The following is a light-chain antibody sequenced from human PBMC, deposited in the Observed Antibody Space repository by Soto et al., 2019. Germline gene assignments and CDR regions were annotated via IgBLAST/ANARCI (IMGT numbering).Light chain of an antibody. CDR1: SSDIGGYNY. CDR3: SSYTSSSTEV. J-gene: IGLJ2*01. V-gene: IGLV2-14*01. CDR2: DVN. Sequence: QSALTQPASVSGSPGQSITISCSGTSSDIGGYNYVSWYQQHPGKAPKLMIFDVNNRPSGVSNRFSGSKSGNTASLTISGLQAEDEADYYCSSYTSSSTEVFGGGTKLTGL.